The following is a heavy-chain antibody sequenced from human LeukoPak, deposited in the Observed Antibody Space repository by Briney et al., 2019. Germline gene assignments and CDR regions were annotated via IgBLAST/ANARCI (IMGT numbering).Heavy chain of an antibody. Sequence: SVKVSCKASGFTFTSSAMQWVRQARGQRLEWIGWIVVGSGNTNYAQKFQERVTITRDMSTSTAYMELSSLRSEDTAVYYCARGRYYDYVWGSYRPKNFDYWGQGTLVTVSS. D-gene: IGHD3-16*02. CDR1: GFTFTSSA. CDR2: IVVGSGNT. V-gene: IGHV1-58*02. CDR3: ARGRYYDYVWGSYRPKNFDY. J-gene: IGHJ4*02.